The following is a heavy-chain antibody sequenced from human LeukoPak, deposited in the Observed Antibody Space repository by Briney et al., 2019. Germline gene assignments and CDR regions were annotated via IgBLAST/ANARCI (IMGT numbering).Heavy chain of an antibody. CDR1: GFTFSSYA. Sequence: GGSLRLSCAASGFTFSSYAMLWVRQAPGKGLEYVSAISSNGGSTYYANSVKGRFTISRDNSKNTLYLQMGSLRAEDMAVYYCARWSHLRYGMDVWGQGTTVTVSS. CDR3: ARWSHLRYGMDV. V-gene: IGHV3-64*01. CDR2: ISSNGGST. J-gene: IGHJ6*02. D-gene: IGHD2-15*01.